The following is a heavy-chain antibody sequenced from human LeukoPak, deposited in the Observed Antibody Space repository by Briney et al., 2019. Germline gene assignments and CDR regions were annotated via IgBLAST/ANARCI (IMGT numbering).Heavy chain of an antibody. CDR2: ISYDGSNK. J-gene: IGHJ4*02. Sequence: GRSLRLSCAASGFTFSSYAMHWVRQAPGKGLEWVAVISYDGSNKYYADSVKGRFTISRDNSKNTLYLQMNSLRAEDTAVYYCARGWGFDYWGQGTLVTVSS. V-gene: IGHV3-30*01. CDR1: GFTFSSYA. CDR3: ARGWGFDY. D-gene: IGHD7-27*01.